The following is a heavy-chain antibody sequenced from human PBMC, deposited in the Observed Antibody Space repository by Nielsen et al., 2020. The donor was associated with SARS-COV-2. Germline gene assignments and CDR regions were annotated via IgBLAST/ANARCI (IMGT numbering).Heavy chain of an antibody. J-gene: IGHJ4*02. CDR1: GFTFNNYA. D-gene: IGHD6-13*01. Sequence: GESLKISCAASGFTFNNYAMSWVRQAPGKGLEWVSVISASGDSAYYADSVKGRFTISRDNSKNTLYLQMTSLRAEDTALYYCAKDPSDGYSSSWYFDYWGQGTLVTVSS. V-gene: IGHV3-23*01. CDR2: ISASGDSA. CDR3: AKDPSDGYSSSWYFDY.